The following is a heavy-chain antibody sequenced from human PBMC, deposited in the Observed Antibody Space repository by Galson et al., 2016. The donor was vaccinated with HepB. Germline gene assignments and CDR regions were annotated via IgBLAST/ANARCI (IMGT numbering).Heavy chain of an antibody. D-gene: IGHD2-15*01. J-gene: IGHJ6*02. CDR2: INVYSDDT. CDR1: GYTFTSNG. CDR3: ARSGYCSGAACYSEGLDV. Sequence: SVKVSCKASGYTFTSNGISWVRQAPGQGLEWMGWINVYSDDTAYAHKFHGRVTLTADTSTATAYMELRSLRSDDTAVYYCARSGYCSGAACYSEGLDVWGQRTTVTVSS. V-gene: IGHV1-18*01.